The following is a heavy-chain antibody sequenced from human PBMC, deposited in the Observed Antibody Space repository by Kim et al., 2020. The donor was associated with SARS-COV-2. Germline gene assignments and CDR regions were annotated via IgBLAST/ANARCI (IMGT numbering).Heavy chain of an antibody. V-gene: IGHV3-48*02. CDR3: VRDLTTVYRGY. CDR2: ITGTSSLI. D-gene: IGHD4-17*01. J-gene: IGHJ4*02. Sequence: GGSLRLSCAASGFTFSTSSMNWVRQAPGKGLEWVSYITGTSSLIYYADSVKGRFTISRDNAKNSLYLQMNSLRDDDTAVYYCVRDLTTVYRGYWGQGTLVTVSS. CDR1: GFTFSTSS.